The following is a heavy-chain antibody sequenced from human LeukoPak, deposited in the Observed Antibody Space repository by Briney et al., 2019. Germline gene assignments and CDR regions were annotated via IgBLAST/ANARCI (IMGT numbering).Heavy chain of an antibody. CDR1: GGSFSGYY. Sequence: PSETLSLTCAVYGGSFSGYYWSWLRQPPGKEREWLGEINHSGSTNYNPSLKSRVTISVDTSKNQFSLKLSSVTAADTAVYYCARGQVYYDSSGFKAFWFDPWGQGTLVTVSS. J-gene: IGHJ5*02. D-gene: IGHD3-22*01. V-gene: IGHV4-34*01. CDR3: ARGQVYYDSSGFKAFWFDP. CDR2: INHSGST.